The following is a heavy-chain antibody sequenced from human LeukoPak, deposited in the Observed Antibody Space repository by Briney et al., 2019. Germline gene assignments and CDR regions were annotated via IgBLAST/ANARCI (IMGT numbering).Heavy chain of an antibody. CDR1: GFTFSSYG. V-gene: IGHV3-30*02. CDR2: IRYDGSNK. D-gene: IGHD1-26*01. Sequence: GGSLRLSCAASGFTFSSYGMHWVRQAPGKGLEWVAFIRYDGSNKYYADSVKGRFTISRDNSKNTLYLQMNSLRGDDTAIYYCATYSVGTTHYYFDYWGQGTLVTVSS. J-gene: IGHJ4*02. CDR3: ATYSVGTTHYYFDY.